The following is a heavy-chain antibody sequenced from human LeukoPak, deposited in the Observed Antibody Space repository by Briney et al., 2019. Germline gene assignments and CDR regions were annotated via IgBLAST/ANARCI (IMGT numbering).Heavy chain of an antibody. CDR2: ISWNSGSI. J-gene: IGHJ4*02. Sequence: SGGSLRLSCAASGFTFDDYAMHWVRHAPGKGLEWVSGISWNSGSIGYADSVKGRFTISRDNAKNSLYLQMNSLRAEDTALYYCAKDMNTMIVGTGDYWGQGTLVTVSS. CDR1: GFTFDDYA. V-gene: IGHV3-9*01. CDR3: AKDMNTMIVGTGDY. D-gene: IGHD3-22*01.